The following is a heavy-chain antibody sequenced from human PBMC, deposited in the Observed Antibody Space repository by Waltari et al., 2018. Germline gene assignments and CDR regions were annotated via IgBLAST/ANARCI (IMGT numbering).Heavy chain of an antibody. CDR3: ARLPYNNIYFYYYMDV. J-gene: IGHJ6*03. CDR1: GGSISPYY. Sequence: VQLQESGPGLVKPSETLPLTCTAAGGSISPYYWSWIRQPAGKGLEWLGRIYATGSTNYNPSLKSRVTMSVDTSKNQFSLKLSSVTAADTAVYYCARLPYNNIYFYYYMDVWGKGTTVTVSS. CDR2: IYATGST. V-gene: IGHV4-4*07. D-gene: IGHD3-10*01.